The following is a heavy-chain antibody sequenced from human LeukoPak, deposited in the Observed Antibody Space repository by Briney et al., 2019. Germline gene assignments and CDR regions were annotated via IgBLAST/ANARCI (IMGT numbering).Heavy chain of an antibody. CDR3: ARGTFYYDSSGYYPNLDY. V-gene: IGHV1-69*13. D-gene: IGHD3-22*01. CDR2: IIPIFGTA. Sequence: ASVKVSCMASGGTFSSYAISWVRQAPGQGLEWMGGIIPIFGTANYAQKFQGRVTITADESTSTAYMELSSLRSEDTAVYYCARGTFYYDSSGYYPNLDYWGQGTLVTVSS. CDR1: GGTFSSYA. J-gene: IGHJ4*02.